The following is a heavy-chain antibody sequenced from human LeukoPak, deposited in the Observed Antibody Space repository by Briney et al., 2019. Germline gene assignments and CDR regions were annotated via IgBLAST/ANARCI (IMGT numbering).Heavy chain of an antibody. CDR3: ARFDDSIVADY. Sequence: PSETLSLTCAVDGGSFSGYYWSLIRQPPGKGLEWIGEINHSGSTNYNPSLKSRVTISVDTSKNQFSLKLSSVTAADTAVYYCARFDDSIVADYWGQGTLVTVSS. V-gene: IGHV4-34*01. J-gene: IGHJ4*02. CDR2: INHSGST. CDR1: GGSFSGYY. D-gene: IGHD1-26*01.